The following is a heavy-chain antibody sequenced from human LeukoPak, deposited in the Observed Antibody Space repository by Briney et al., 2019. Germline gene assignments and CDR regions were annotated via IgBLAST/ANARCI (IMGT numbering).Heavy chain of an antibody. CDR2: IYPGDSDT. V-gene: IGHV5-51*01. CDR3: ARGGTRPATVTTSPARPFDP. CDR1: GYSFTSYW. Sequence: GESLKISCKGSGYSFTSYWIGWVRQMPGKGLEWMGIIYPGDSDTRYSPSFQGQVTISADKSISTAYLQWSSLKASDTAVYYCARGGTRPATVTTSPARPFDPWGQGTLVIVSS. J-gene: IGHJ5*02. D-gene: IGHD4-11*01.